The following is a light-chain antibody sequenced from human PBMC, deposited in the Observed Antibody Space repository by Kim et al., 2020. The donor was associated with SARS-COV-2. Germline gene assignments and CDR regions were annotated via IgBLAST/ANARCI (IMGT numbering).Light chain of an antibody. J-gene: IGKJ1*01. CDR2: TAS. CDR1: QDISRY. Sequence: DIQMTQSPSSLSASVGDRVTITCRASQDISRYLNWYQQKPGKAPKLLIYTASSLQSGVPSRFTGSGAETDFNLTISSLQPEEFATYYCQQTYRASRTFGQGTKVDIK. CDR3: QQTYRASRT. V-gene: IGKV1-39*01.